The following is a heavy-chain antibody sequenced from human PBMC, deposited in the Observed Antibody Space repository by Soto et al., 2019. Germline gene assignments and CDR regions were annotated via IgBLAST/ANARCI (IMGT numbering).Heavy chain of an antibody. D-gene: IGHD5-12*01. Sequence: EVQLLESGGGLIQPGGSLRLSCAASGFTFSTYAMSWVRQAPGKGLGWVAAVSNSAANTYFADSVRGGFTISRDNSKNTLYLQMNGLRAEDTAIYYCAKVGGYHYWYIDVWGRGTLVTVSS. CDR1: GFTFSTYA. J-gene: IGHJ2*01. CDR2: VSNSAANT. CDR3: AKVGGYHYWYIDV. V-gene: IGHV3-23*01.